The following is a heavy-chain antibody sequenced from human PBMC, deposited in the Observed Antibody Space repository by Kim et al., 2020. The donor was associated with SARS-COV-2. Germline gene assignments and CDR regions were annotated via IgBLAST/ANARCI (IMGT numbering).Heavy chain of an antibody. V-gene: IGHV4-34*01. J-gene: IGHJ2*01. CDR3: ARVPGRPSSDILVVGWAVHWYFDL. CDR1: GGSFSGYY. D-gene: IGHD2-2*01. CDR2: INHSGST. Sequence: SETLSLTCAVYGGSFSGYYWSWIRQPPGKGLEWIGEINHSGSTNYNPSLKSRVTISVDTSKNQFSLKLSSVTAADTAVYYCARVPGRPSSDILVVGWAVHWYFDLWGRGALVTVSS.